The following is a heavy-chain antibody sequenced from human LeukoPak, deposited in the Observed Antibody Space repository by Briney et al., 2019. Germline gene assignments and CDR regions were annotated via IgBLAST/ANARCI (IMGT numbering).Heavy chain of an antibody. CDR3: GRVNCSSTSCHQFTRAFFDC. J-gene: IGHJ4*02. Sequence: GGSLRLSCAASGFTLSSYSMNWVRQAPGKGLEWVSSISSSSSYIYYADSVEGRFTISRDNAKNSLYLQMNSLRAEDTAVYYCGRVNCSSTSCHQFTRAFFDCWGRGTLVTVSS. CDR2: ISSSSSYI. CDR1: GFTLSSYS. V-gene: IGHV3-21*01. D-gene: IGHD2-2*01.